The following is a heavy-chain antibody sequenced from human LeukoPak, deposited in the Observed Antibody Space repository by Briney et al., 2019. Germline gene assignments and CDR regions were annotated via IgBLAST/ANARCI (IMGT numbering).Heavy chain of an antibody. Sequence: GGSLRLSCAASGFTVSSNYMSWVRQAPGKGLEWVSVIYSGGSTYYADSVKGRFTISRDNSKNTLYLQMNSLRAEDTAAYYCARTIDDFWSGYCPLDWGQGTLVTVSS. V-gene: IGHV3-53*01. D-gene: IGHD3-3*01. CDR3: ARTIDDFWSGYCPLD. CDR2: IYSGGST. J-gene: IGHJ4*02. CDR1: GFTVSSNY.